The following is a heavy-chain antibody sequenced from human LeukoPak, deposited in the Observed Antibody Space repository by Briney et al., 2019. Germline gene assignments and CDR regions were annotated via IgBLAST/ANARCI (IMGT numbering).Heavy chain of an antibody. CDR2: INHSGST. Sequence: PSETLSLTCAVYGGSFSGYYWSWLRQPPGKGLEWIGEINHSGSTNYNPSLKSRVTISVDTSKNQFYLKLSSVTAADTAVYYCARRRGYYDRMTIDYWGQGTLVTVSS. J-gene: IGHJ4*02. CDR1: GGSFSGYY. CDR3: ARRRGYYDRMTIDY. D-gene: IGHD3-22*01. V-gene: IGHV4-34*01.